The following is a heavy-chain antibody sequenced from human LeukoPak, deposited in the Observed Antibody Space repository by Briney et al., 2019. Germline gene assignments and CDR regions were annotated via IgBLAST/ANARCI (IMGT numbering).Heavy chain of an antibody. CDR1: GDSVSSNSAA. J-gene: IGHJ4*02. D-gene: IGHD5-18*01. V-gene: IGHV6-1*01. CDR3: ARAYNYGFDY. CDR2: TYYRSTWYN. Sequence: SQTLSLTCAISGDSVSSNSAAWIWIRQSPSRGLEWLGRTYYRSTWYNDYAVSVKSRITINPDTSKTQFSLQLNSVTPEDTAIYYCARAYNYGFDYWGQGTLVTVSS.